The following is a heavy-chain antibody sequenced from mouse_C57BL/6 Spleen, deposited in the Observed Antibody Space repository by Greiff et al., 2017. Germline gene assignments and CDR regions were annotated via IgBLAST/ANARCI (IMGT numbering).Heavy chain of an antibody. D-gene: IGHD1-1*01. J-gene: IGHJ1*03. V-gene: IGHV1-80*01. CDR2: IYPGDGDT. Sequence: QVQLQQSGAELVKPGASVKISCKASGYAFSSYWMNWVKQRPGQGLEWIGQIYPGDGDTNYTGKFKGKATLTADKSSSTAYMQLSSLTSEDAAVYFCAAISRGYFDVWGTGTTVTVSS. CDR1: GYAFSSYW. CDR3: AAISRGYFDV.